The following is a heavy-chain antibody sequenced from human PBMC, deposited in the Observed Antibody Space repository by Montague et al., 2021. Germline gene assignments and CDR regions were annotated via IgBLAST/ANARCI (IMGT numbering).Heavy chain of an antibody. V-gene: IGHV4-31*03. CDR3: ARFTDSSGYYWGAFDI. D-gene: IGHD3-22*01. Sequence: TLSLTCTVSGGSISSGGYYWSWIRQHPGKGLECIGYTYYRGSTYYNLSLKRRVSISVDTSQNQFSLKLSSVTAADTAVYYCARFTDSSGYYWGAFDIWGQGTMVTVSS. CDR1: GGSISSGGYY. CDR2: TYYRGST. J-gene: IGHJ3*02.